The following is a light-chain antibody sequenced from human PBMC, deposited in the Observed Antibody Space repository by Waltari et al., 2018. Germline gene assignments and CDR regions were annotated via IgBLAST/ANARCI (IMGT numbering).Light chain of an antibody. CDR1: DLAAKY. CDR3: QSADDSGDHVL. J-gene: IGLJ2*01. Sequence: SPGLTQPPSVSVSPGQTAIITCSGVDLAAKYIYCFQQKSGQAPVVVIRRNTGRPSGIPERFSASDSGTTGTLVISGVQAEDEAEYYCQSADDSGDHVLFGGGTKLTVL. V-gene: IGLV3-25*03. CDR2: RNT.